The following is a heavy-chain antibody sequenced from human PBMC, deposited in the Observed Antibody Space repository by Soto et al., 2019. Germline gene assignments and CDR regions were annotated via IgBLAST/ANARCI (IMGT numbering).Heavy chain of an antibody. J-gene: IGHJ4*02. Sequence: QVQLVESGGGVVQPGRSLRLSCEVSGFTFSSYGMHWVRQAPGKGLEWVAVISYDGKNKHYGASVKGRFTISRDNSKNTVYLQMNSLRTEDTAVYYCATLEYIDYAHVDYWGQGTLVTVSS. CDR2: ISYDGKNK. D-gene: IGHD4-17*01. CDR3: ATLEYIDYAHVDY. CDR1: GFTFSSYG. V-gene: IGHV3-30*03.